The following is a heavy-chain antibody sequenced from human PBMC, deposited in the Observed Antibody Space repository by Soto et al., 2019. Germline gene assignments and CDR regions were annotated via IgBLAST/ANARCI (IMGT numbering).Heavy chain of an antibody. J-gene: IGHJ5*02. CDR3: ATPAAGGWFDP. Sequence: EVQVLESGGGLVQPGGSLRLLCAASGFTFRSYAMSWLRQAPGKGLEWVSEISGSGGTTYYADSVKGRFTIFRDNSKNTLYLQMNSLRAEDTAVYYCATPAAGGWFDPWGQGTLVTVSS. CDR1: GFTFRSYA. CDR2: ISGSGGTT. V-gene: IGHV3-23*01. D-gene: IGHD6-13*01.